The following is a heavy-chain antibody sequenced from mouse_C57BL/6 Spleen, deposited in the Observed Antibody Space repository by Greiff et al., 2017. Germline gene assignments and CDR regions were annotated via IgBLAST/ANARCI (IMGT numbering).Heavy chain of an antibody. Sequence: EVQLQQSGTVLARPGASVKMSCKTSGYTFTSYWIHWVKQRPGQGVEWIGAIYPGNRDTSYNQKFKGKAKQTAVTSASTAYMELSSLTNEDSAVYYCTSEGNGYYCGEYRGEETTRTVSS. CDR1: GYTFTSYW. J-gene: IGHJ2*01. CDR3: TSEGNGYYCGEY. D-gene: IGHD2-3*01. V-gene: IGHV1-5*01. CDR2: IYPGNRDT.